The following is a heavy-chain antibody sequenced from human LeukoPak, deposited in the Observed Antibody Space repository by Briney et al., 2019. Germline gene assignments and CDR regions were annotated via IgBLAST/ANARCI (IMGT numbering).Heavy chain of an antibody. J-gene: IGHJ3*02. CDR2: ISTNSRTI. V-gene: IGHV3-48*01. Sequence: GGSLRLPCAASGFTFSAYTMNWVRQAPGKGLEWVSYISTNSRTISYADSVKGRFTISRDNAKNSLFLQMNSLRAEDTAVYYCARDGGSYNFDIWGQGTMVTVSS. CDR3: ARDGGSYNFDI. CDR1: GFTFSAYT. D-gene: IGHD1-1*01.